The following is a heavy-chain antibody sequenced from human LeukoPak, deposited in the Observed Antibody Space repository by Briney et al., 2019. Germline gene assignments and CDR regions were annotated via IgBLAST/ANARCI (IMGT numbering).Heavy chain of an antibody. D-gene: IGHD6-13*01. CDR1: GYTFTGYY. J-gene: IGHJ6*02. Sequence: ASVKVSCKASGYTFTGYYMHWVRQAPGQGLEWMGWINPNSGGTNYAQKFQGRVTMTRDTSISTAYMELSRLRSDDTAVYYCARGAIAAAGAWYYGMDVWGQGTTVTVSS. CDR2: INPNSGGT. V-gene: IGHV1-2*02. CDR3: ARGAIAAAGAWYYGMDV.